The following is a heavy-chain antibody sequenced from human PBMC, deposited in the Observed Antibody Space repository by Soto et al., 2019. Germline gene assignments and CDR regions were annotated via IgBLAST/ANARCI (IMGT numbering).Heavy chain of an antibody. D-gene: IGHD5-18*01. V-gene: IGHV3-30-3*01. CDR3: AREGYSYCLFVGMDV. Sequence: QVQLVESGGGVVQPGRSLRLSCAASGFTFSSYAMHWVRQAPGKGLEWVAVISYDGSNKYYADSVKGRFTISRDNSKNTLYLQMNSLRAEDTAVYYCAREGYSYCLFVGMDVWGQGTTVTVSS. CDR2: ISYDGSNK. CDR1: GFTFSSYA. J-gene: IGHJ6*02.